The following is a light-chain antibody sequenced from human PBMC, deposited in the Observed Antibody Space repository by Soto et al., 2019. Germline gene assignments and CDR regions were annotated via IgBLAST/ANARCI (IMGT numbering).Light chain of an antibody. CDR2: DAS. CDR3: QQYGDRPRT. CDR1: QYIGSA. J-gene: IGKJ1*01. Sequence: EVVLTRSPATLSVSPGDRATLSCRASQYIGSAVAWYHQRSGQAPRLLIFDASIRVPTTPARFSGSVSGTEFTLTISSLEYEDFEVYFCQQYGDRPRTFGQGTKVDIK. V-gene: IGKV3-15*01.